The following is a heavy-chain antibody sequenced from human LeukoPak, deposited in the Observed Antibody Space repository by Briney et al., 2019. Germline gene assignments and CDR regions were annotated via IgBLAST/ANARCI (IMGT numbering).Heavy chain of an antibody. D-gene: IGHD5-18*01. CDR1: GGSISSGGYY. V-gene: IGHV4-31*03. CDR3: ARENSDTAMVV. CDR2: IYYSGST. J-gene: IGHJ4*02. Sequence: SETLSLTCTVSGGSISSGGYYWSWIRQHPGKGLEWIGYIYYSGSTYYIPSLKSRVTVSVDTSKNQFSLKLSSVTAADTAVYYCARENSDTAMVVWGQGTLVTVSS.